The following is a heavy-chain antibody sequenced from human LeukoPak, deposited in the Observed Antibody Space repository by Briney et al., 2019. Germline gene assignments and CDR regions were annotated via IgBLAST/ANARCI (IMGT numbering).Heavy chain of an antibody. D-gene: IGHD1-26*01. CDR1: GDSISSYY. J-gene: IGHJ3*02. CDR3: ARARSYLDAFDI. V-gene: IGHV4-59*01. Sequence: SETLSLTCTVSGDSISSYYWSWIRQPPGKGLEWIGYIYYSGSTNYNPSLKSRVTISVDTSKNQFSLKLSSVTAADTAVHYCARARSYLDAFDIWGQGTMVTVSS. CDR2: IYYSGST.